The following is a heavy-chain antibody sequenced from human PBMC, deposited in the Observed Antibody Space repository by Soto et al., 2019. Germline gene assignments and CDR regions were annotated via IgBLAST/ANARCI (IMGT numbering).Heavy chain of an antibody. V-gene: IGHV2-5*02. CDR2: IYWDDDK. CDR3: AHSQGSSSWYHNYLYYYYGMDV. Sequence: QITLKESGPTLVKPTQTLTLTCTFSGFSLSTSGVGVGWIRQPPGKALEWLALIYWDDDKRYSPSLKSRLTITKDTSKNQVVLTMTNMDPVDTATYYCAHSQGSSSWYHNYLYYYYGMDVWGQGTTVTVSS. J-gene: IGHJ6*02. CDR1: GFSLSTSGVG. D-gene: IGHD6-13*01.